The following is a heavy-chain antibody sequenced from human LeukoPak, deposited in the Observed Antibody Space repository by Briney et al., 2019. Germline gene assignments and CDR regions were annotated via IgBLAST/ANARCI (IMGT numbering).Heavy chain of an antibody. D-gene: IGHD3-22*01. J-gene: IGHJ4*02. V-gene: IGHV3-21*01. CDR2: ISSSSSNI. Sequence: GGSLRLSCAASGFTFSSYSMNWVRQAPGKGLEWVSSISSSSSNIYYADSVKGRFTISRDNAKNSLYLQMNSLRAEDTAVYYWASTADYYDSSGSYWGQGTLVTVSS. CDR3: ASTADYYDSSGSY. CDR1: GFTFSSYS.